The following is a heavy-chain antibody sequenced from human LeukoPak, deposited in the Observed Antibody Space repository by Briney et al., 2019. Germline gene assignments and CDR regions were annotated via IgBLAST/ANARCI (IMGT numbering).Heavy chain of an antibody. V-gene: IGHV3-30*18. J-gene: IGHJ4*02. CDR2: ISYDGSNK. CDR3: AKPPAGEYYFDY. CDR1: GFTFSSYG. D-gene: IGHD3-10*01. Sequence: GGSLRLSCAASGFTFSSYGMHWVRQAPGKGLGWVAVISYDGSNKYYADSVKGRFTISRDNSKNTLYLQMNSLRAEDTAVYYCAKPPAGEYYFDYWGQGTLVTVSS.